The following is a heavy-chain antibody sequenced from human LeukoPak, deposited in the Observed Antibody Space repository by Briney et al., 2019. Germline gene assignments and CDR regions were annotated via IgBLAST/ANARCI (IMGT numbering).Heavy chain of an antibody. J-gene: IGHJ4*02. CDR2: ISGSGGST. V-gene: IGHV3-23*01. Sequence: GGSLRLSCSAYGLTFSSYAMSWVRQAPGKGLEWISAISGSGGSTYYADSVKGRFTISRDNSKNTLYLQMNSLRAEDTAVYYCAKDNAYYFDSSGYSRWGQRTLVTVSS. CDR3: AKDNAYYFDSSGYSR. D-gene: IGHD3-22*01. CDR1: GLTFSSYA.